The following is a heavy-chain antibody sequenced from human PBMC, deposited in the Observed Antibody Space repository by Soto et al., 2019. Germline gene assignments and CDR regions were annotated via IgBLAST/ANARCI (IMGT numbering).Heavy chain of an antibody. Sequence: EVQLVEAGGGLVKPGGSLRLSCAASGFTFNNAWMSWVRQAPGKGLEWVGRIKSKTDGGTTDYAAPVKGRFTISRDDSKNTLYLQMNSLKTEDTAVYYCTTDGTGDYDQDAGIDAFDIWGQGTMVTVSS. V-gene: IGHV3-15*01. CDR3: TTDGTGDYDQDAGIDAFDI. CDR2: IKSKTDGGTT. D-gene: IGHD4-17*01. J-gene: IGHJ3*02. CDR1: GFTFNNAW.